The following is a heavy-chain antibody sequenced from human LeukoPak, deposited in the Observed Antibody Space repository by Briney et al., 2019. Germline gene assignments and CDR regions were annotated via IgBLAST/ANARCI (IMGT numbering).Heavy chain of an antibody. CDR3: AKLWFGESDAFDI. CDR2: IYYSGST. CDR1: GGSISSSSYY. Sequence: SETLSLTCTVSGGSISSSSYYWGWIRQPPGKGLEWIGSIYYSGSTYYNPSLKSRVTISVDTSKNQFSLKLSSVTAADTAVYYCAKLWFGESDAFDIWGQGTMVTVSS. J-gene: IGHJ3*02. V-gene: IGHV4-39*01. D-gene: IGHD3-10*01.